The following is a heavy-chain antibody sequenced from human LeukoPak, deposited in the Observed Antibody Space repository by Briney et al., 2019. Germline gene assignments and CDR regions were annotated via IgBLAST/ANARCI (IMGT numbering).Heavy chain of an antibody. J-gene: IGHJ4*02. D-gene: IGHD3-9*01. V-gene: IGHV3-30*18. CDR2: ISFDGSDK. CDR3: AKSSPILRYFDWLSGMDY. CDR1: GFTFRSYG. Sequence: GGSLRLSCAASGFTFRSYGMHWVRQTPGKGLERAAVISFDGSDKYFADSVKGRFTISRDNSKNTLYLQMNSLRAEDTAVYYCAKSSPILRYFDWLSGMDYWGQGTLVTVSS.